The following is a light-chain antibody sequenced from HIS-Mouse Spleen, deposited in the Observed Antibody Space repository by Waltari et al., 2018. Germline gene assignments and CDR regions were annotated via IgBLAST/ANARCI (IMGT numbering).Light chain of an antibody. V-gene: IGLV2-14*01. CDR2: EVS. CDR3: SSYTSSSTLWV. J-gene: IGLJ3*02. CDR1: SSDVGGYNY. Sequence: QSALTQPASVSGSPGQSITISCTGTSSDVGGYNYVSWYQQHPAQAPKLMIYEVSHPPSGVSNRFSASKSGNTASLTISGLQAEDEADYYCSSYTSSSTLWVFGGGTKLTVL.